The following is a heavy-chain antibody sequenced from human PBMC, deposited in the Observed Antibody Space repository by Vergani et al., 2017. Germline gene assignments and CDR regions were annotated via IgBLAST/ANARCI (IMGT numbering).Heavy chain of an antibody. Sequence: QVQLVESGGGVVQPGRSLRLSCAASGFTFNQYGMHWVRQAPGKGLEWVAVTWYDGNNKYYADSVKGRFTISRDNSKNTLYLQMNSLRAEDTAVYYCAKHYDILTGYSDPTFDYWGQGTLVTVSS. V-gene: IGHV3-33*06. CDR2: TWYDGNNK. D-gene: IGHD3-9*01. CDR1: GFTFNQYG. J-gene: IGHJ4*02. CDR3: AKHYDILTGYSDPTFDY.